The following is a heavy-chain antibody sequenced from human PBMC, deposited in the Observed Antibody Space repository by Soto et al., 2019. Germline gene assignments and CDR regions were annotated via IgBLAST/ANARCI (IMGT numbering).Heavy chain of an antibody. D-gene: IGHD1-20*01. CDR1: GFHVGAFA. CDR3: TRETVAGITGLDY. J-gene: IGHJ4*02. CDR2: ISVSDAFI. Sequence: GGSLRLFCSSSGFHVGAFAVNLVRQFPGKWLECVSGISVSDAFIYYADSVRGRFSISRDASENILYLQMNSIRVDDTALYSCTRETVAGITGLDYWGPGILVTVSS. V-gene: IGHV3-23*01.